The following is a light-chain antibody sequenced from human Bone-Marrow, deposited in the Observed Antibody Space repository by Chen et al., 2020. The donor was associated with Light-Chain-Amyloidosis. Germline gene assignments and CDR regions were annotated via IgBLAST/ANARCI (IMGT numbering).Light chain of an antibody. CDR2: RHN. V-gene: IGLV1-47*01. J-gene: IGLJ1*01. CDR1: SSNIGIIY. CDR3: AAGDGSLSGYV. Sequence: QSVLPPPPSTSGIPGKRVTISCSRASSNIGIIYVYWYPHFPVAAPNLLIHRHNQRPAGVPDRFSASKAGTSAFLAISGLRSEDEADYYCAAGDGSLSGYVFGTGTKVIVL.